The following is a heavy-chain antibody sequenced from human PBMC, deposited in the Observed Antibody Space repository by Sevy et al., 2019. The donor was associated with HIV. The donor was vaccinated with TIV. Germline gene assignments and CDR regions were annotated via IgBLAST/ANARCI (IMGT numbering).Heavy chain of an antibody. CDR3: ARDRDRGWFDP. CDR1: GGTFSGYA. D-gene: IGHD3-16*01. CDR2: IIAVSGTT. J-gene: IGHJ5*02. Sequence: TSVKVSCKTSGGTFSGYAISWVRQAPGQGLEWTGGIIAVSGTTNDVEKFQGRLTITADVSTRTVYMELRSLKTEDTAIYYCARDRDRGWFDPWCQGTLVTVSS. V-gene: IGHV1-69*13.